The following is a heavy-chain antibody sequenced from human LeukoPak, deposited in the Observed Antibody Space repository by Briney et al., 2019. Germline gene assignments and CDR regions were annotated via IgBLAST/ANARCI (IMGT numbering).Heavy chain of an antibody. CDR1: GGSISSGSYY. D-gene: IGHD4-17*01. Sequence: SETLSLTCTVSGGSISSGSYYWSWIRQPAGKGLEWIGRIYTSGSTNYNPSLKSRVTISVDTSKNQFSLKLSSVTAADTAVYYCARDVKVHYGDSHNWFDPWGQGTLVTVSS. V-gene: IGHV4-61*02. CDR3: ARDVKVHYGDSHNWFDP. J-gene: IGHJ5*02. CDR2: IYTSGST.